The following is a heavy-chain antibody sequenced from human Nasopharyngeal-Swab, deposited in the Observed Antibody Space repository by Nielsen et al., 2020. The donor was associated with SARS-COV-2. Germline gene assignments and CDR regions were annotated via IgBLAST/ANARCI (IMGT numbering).Heavy chain of an antibody. CDR3: ARASRGWS. Sequence: GESLKISCAASGFIFSRYWVHWVRQAPGKGLEWVSYISTSGATIHYADSVRGRFTISRDNAKKSLYLQMNSLRAEDTAVYYCARASRGWSWGQGTLVTVSS. CDR1: GFIFSRYW. D-gene: IGHD6-19*01. V-gene: IGHV3-48*04. J-gene: IGHJ5*02. CDR2: ISTSGATI.